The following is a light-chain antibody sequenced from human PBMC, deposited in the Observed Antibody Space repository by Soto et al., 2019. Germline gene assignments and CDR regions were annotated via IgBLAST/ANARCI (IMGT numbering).Light chain of an antibody. V-gene: IGKV3-15*01. Sequence: DIVMTQSPDTLSGSPGERVTLSCRAIQSVRDNLACYQQKPGQAPRLLIFGASTRATGIPASFSGSGSGTEFTLTISSMQTEDFAFYFCLQYNNWPPAFGQGTRLEIK. CDR1: QSVRDN. J-gene: IGKJ5*01. CDR2: GAS. CDR3: LQYNNWPPA.